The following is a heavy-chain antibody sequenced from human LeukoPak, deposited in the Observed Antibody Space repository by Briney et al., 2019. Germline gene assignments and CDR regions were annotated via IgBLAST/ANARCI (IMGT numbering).Heavy chain of an antibody. Sequence: GESLKISCKGSGYSFTSYWIGWVRQMPGKGLEWMGIIYPGDSDTRYSPSFQGQVTISADKSISTAYLQWSSLKASDTAMYYCARPYYYDSSGYYPGAFDIWGQGTMVTVSS. V-gene: IGHV5-51*01. D-gene: IGHD3-22*01. CDR1: GYSFTSYW. CDR2: IYPGDSDT. J-gene: IGHJ3*02. CDR3: ARPYYYDSSGYYPGAFDI.